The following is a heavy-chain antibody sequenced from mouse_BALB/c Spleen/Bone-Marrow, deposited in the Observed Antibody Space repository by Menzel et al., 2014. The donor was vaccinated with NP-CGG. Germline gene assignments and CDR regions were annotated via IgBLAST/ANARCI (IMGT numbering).Heavy chain of an antibody. Sequence: QLQQSGPELVKPGASVKMSCKASGYTFTSYVMHWVKQKPGQGLEWIGYINPYNDGTKYDEKFKGKATLTSDKSSSTAYMELSSRTSEDSAAYYCASHNWDYAMDYWGQGTSVTVSS. CDR3: ASHNWDYAMDY. J-gene: IGHJ4*01. D-gene: IGHD4-1*02. CDR2: INPYNDGT. CDR1: GYTFTSYV. V-gene: IGHV1-14*01.